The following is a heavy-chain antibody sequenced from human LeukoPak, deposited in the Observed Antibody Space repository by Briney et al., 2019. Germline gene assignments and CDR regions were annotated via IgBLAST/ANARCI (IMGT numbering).Heavy chain of an antibody. CDR2: ISSSSSYI. CDR3: ARDEGYYDFWSGFISYFDY. V-gene: IGHV3-11*06. J-gene: IGHJ4*02. CDR1: GFTFSDYY. D-gene: IGHD3-3*01. Sequence: GGSLRLSCAASGFTFSDYYMSWIRQAPGKGLEWVSSISSSSSYIYYADSVKGRFTISRDNAKNSLYLQMNSLRAEDTAVYYCARDEGYYDFWSGFISYFDYWGQGTLVTVSS.